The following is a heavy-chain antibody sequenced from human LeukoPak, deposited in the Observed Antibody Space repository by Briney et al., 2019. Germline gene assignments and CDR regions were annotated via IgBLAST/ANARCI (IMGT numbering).Heavy chain of an antibody. D-gene: IGHD6-6*01. Sequence: SETLSLTCAVYGGSFSGYYWSWIRQPPGKGLEWVGEINHSGSTNYNPSLKSRVTISVDTSKNQFSLKLSSVTAADTAVYYCGRGKGTYNSSSNNYYYYYMDVWGKGTTVTVSS. V-gene: IGHV4-34*01. CDR3: GRGKGTYNSSSNNYYYYYMDV. CDR2: INHSGST. J-gene: IGHJ6*03. CDR1: GGSFSGYY.